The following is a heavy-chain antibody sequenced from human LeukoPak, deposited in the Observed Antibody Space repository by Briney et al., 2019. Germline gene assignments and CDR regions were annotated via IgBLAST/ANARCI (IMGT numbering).Heavy chain of an antibody. CDR2: ISGSGDST. J-gene: IGHJ4*02. D-gene: IGHD2-2*01. Sequence: PGGSLRLSCAASGFTFSSYAMSWVRQAPGKGLEWVSTISGSGDSTYYADSVKGRFTISRDNSKSTLHLQMNSLRAEDTAVYSCAKGRSGVSSAAINYWGLGTLVTVSS. CDR1: GFTFSSYA. CDR3: AKGRSGVSSAAINY. V-gene: IGHV3-23*01.